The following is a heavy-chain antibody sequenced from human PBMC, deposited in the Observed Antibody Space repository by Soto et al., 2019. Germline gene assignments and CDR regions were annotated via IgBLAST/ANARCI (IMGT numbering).Heavy chain of an antibody. CDR1: GYTFTSYG. D-gene: IGHD5-12*01. Sequence: ASVKVSCKASGYTFTSYGISWVRQAPGQGLERMGWISAYNGNTNYAQKLQGRVTMTTDTSTSTAYMELRSLRSDDTAVYYCARVAIYDYYYYGMDVWGQGTTVTVS. CDR2: ISAYNGNT. CDR3: ARVAIYDYYYYGMDV. V-gene: IGHV1-18*04. J-gene: IGHJ6*02.